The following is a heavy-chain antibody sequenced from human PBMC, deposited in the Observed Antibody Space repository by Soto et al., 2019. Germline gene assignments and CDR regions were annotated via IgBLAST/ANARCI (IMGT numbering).Heavy chain of an antibody. V-gene: IGHV1-8*01. CDR3: AREHTSSWRFDS. Sequence: QVQLVQSGAEVKKPGSSVKVSCKASGYTFTSYDINWVRQATGQGHEWMGWMNPNSGKTGYAQKFQGRVTMTRNTSISTAYMGLSSLRSEGTAVYYWAREHTSSWRFDSWGQGTLVTVSS. J-gene: IGHJ4*02. D-gene: IGHD6-13*01. CDR1: GYTFTSYD. CDR2: MNPNSGKT.